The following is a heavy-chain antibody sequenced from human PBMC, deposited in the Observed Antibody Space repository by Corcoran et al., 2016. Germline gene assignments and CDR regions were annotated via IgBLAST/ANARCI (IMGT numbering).Heavy chain of an antibody. Sequence: EVQLVQSGAEVKKPGESLKISCKGSGYSFTSYWIGWVRQMPGKCLEWMGIIYPGDSDTRYSPSFQGQVTISAAKSISTASLQWSSLKAADTAMYYCARWDGGGSYVGALDIWGQGTMVTVSS. D-gene: IGHD1-26*01. CDR1: GYSFTSYW. V-gene: IGHV5-51*01. J-gene: IGHJ3*02. CDR2: IYPGDSDT. CDR3: ARWDGGGSYVGALDI.